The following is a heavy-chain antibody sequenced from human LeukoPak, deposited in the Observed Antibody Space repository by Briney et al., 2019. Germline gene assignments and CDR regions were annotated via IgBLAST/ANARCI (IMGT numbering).Heavy chain of an antibody. V-gene: IGHV4-59*01. J-gene: IGHJ5*02. Sequence: PSETLSLTCTVSGVSISTYYWSWIRQPPGKGLEWIGYISDVGINDYNPSLKGRVTISRDTSKNQFSLRLSSVTAADAAVYHCARDKAPGGKRWFDPWGQGTLVIVSS. D-gene: IGHD4-23*01. CDR3: ARDKAPGGKRWFDP. CDR2: ISDVGIN. CDR1: GVSISTYY.